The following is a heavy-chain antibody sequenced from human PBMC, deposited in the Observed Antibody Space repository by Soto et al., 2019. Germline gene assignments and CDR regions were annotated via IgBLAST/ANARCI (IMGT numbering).Heavy chain of an antibody. CDR2: IWYDGSNK. J-gene: IGHJ6*02. Sequence: QVQLVESGGGVVQPGRSLGLSCAASGFTFSSYGMHWVRQAPGKGLEWVAVIWYDGSNKYYADSVKGRFTISRDNSKNTLYLQMNSLRAEDTAVYYCARDLDYGDSGRYYYYYGMDVWGQGTTVTVSS. CDR1: GFTFSSYG. D-gene: IGHD4-17*01. CDR3: ARDLDYGDSGRYYYYYGMDV. V-gene: IGHV3-33*01.